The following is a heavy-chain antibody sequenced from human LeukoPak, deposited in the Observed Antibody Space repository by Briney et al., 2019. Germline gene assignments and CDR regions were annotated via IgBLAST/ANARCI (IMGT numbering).Heavy chain of an antibody. CDR2: ISWNSGST. CDR3: AKDWWSKQQVSHIGGGLFDY. V-gene: IGHV3-9*01. CDR1: GFTFDDYA. D-gene: IGHD2-15*01. Sequence: GGSLRLSCAASGFTFDDYAMHWVRQAPGKGLEWVSGISWNSGSTGYAESVKGRFTISRDNAKNSLYLQMNSLKAEDTALYYCAKDWWSKQQVSHIGGGLFDYWGQGTLVTVSS. J-gene: IGHJ4*02.